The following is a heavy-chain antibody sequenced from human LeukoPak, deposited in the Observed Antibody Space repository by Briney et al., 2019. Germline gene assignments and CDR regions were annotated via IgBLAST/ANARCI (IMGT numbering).Heavy chain of an antibody. CDR2: ISTSSNTI. Sequence: GGSLRLSCVASGFTFSSYSMNWVRQAPGKGLEWVSFISTSSNTIYYADSVKGRFTVSRDNAKNSLSLQMNSLRAEDTAVYYCARVRTGYYFDYWGQGTLVTVSS. CDR1: GFTFSSYS. CDR3: ARVRTGYYFDY. J-gene: IGHJ4*02. D-gene: IGHD1-14*01. V-gene: IGHV3-48*01.